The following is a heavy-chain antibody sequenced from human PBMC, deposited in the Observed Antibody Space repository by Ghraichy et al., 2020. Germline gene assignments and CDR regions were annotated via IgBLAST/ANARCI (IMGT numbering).Heavy chain of an antibody. V-gene: IGHV4-30-2*06. Sequence: SETLSLTHRVTAPAEHRRSDAHKCELQSPRRIPYAVWYVYQGKSARNNPSLKGRVTISVDRSTNRFSLELRSVTAADTAIYYCARGPVYPLEVADYWGQGTLVNVSA. CDR1: APAEHRRSDA. CDR3: ARGPVYPLEVADY. D-gene: IGHD5/OR15-5a*01. J-gene: IGHJ4*02. CDR2: VYQGKSA.